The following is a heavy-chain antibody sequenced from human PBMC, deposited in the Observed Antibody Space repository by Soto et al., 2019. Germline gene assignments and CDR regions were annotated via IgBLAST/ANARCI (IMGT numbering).Heavy chain of an antibody. CDR1: GGSFSGYY. J-gene: IGHJ4*02. CDR3: ARNSGYDSGWDY. CDR2: INHSGST. V-gene: IGHV4-34*01. Sequence: PSETLSLTCAVYGGSFSGYYWSWIRQPPGKGLEWIGEINHSGSTNYNPSLKSRVTISVDTSKNQFSLKLSSVTAADTAVYHCARNSGYDSGWDYWGQGTLVTVSS. D-gene: IGHD5-12*01.